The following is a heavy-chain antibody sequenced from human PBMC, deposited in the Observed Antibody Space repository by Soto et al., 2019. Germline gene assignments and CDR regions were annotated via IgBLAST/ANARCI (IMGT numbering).Heavy chain of an antibody. CDR2: INAGNGNT. D-gene: IGHD2-21*02. CDR1: GYTFTSYA. J-gene: IGHJ4*02. V-gene: IGHV1-3*05. CDR3: ARSIVVVTALDY. Sequence: QVQLVQSGAEEKKPGASVKVSCKASGYTFTSYAMHWVRQXXXXRLEWMGWINAGNGNTKYSQKFQGRVTITRDTSXSTAYXEXXXLRXEDTAVYYCARSIVVVTALDYWGQGTLVTVSS.